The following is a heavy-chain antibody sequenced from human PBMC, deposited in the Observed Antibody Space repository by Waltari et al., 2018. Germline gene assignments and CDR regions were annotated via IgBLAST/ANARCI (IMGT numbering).Heavy chain of an antibody. Sequence: QVKLVQSGAEVKKPGASVKVSCKVSGYTLTELSMHWVRQAPGKGLEWMGGFDPEDAETIYAQKFQGRVTMTEDTSTDTAYMELSSLRSEDTAVYYCATDGGIAAADWFDPWGQGTLVTVSS. V-gene: IGHV1-24*01. CDR2: FDPEDAET. CDR3: ATDGGIAAADWFDP. J-gene: IGHJ5*02. CDR1: GYTLTELS. D-gene: IGHD6-13*01.